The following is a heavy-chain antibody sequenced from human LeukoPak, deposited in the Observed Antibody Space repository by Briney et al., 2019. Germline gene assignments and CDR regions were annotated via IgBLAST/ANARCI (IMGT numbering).Heavy chain of an antibody. CDR2: IYYSGST. CDR1: GGSISSGGYY. CDR3: ARVHCSGGSCFLGRDYYYYMDV. Sequence: PSETLSLTCTVSGGSISSGGYYWSWIRQHPGKGLEWIGYIYYSGSTYYNPSLKSRVTISVDTSKNQFSLKLSSVTAADTAVYYCARVHCSGGSCFLGRDYYYYMDVWGKGTTVTVSS. J-gene: IGHJ6*03. V-gene: IGHV4-31*03. D-gene: IGHD2-15*01.